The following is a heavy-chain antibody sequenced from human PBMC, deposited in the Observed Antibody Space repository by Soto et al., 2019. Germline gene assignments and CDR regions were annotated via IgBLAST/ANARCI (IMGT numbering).Heavy chain of an antibody. CDR2: IRSKANSYAT. CDR3: TTSACPRGSSCGYSYGLDV. Sequence: EVQLVESGGGLVQPGGSLKLSCAASGFTFSGSAMHWVRQVFGKGLEWVGRIRSKANSYATAYTASMKGRFTLSRDDSTGTVYLQMTPPKTEDTAVYFCTTSACPRGSSCGYSYGLDVRGQGNALSVPS. V-gene: IGHV3-73*02. J-gene: IGHJ6*01. CDR1: GFTFSGSA. D-gene: IGHD2-2*01.